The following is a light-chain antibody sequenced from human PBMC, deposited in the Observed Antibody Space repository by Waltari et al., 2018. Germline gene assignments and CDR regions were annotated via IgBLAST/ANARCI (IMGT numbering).Light chain of an antibody. CDR1: SSDRGGDNY. CDR3: TSYTSTNTVI. V-gene: IGLV2-14*03. J-gene: IGLJ2*01. CDR2: DVT. Sequence: QSALTQPASASGSPGQSITISCTGTSSDRGGDNYVSWYQQHPGKAPKLIIFDVTRWPSGVSNRFSGSKSGITASLTISGLQAEDEADYFCTSYTSTNTVIFGGGTRVTVL.